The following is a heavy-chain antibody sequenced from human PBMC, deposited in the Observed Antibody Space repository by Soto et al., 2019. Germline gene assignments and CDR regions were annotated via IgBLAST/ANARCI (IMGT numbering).Heavy chain of an antibody. J-gene: IGHJ4*02. Sequence: QVQLQQWGAGLLKPSETLSLTCAVYGGSFSGYYWSWIRQPPGKGLEWIGEINHSGSTNYNPSLKSRVTISVDTSKNQFSLKLSPVTAADTAVYYCARGRYDYIWGSYRPNSYYFDYWGQGTLVTVSS. D-gene: IGHD3-16*02. CDR1: GGSFSGYY. CDR3: ARGRYDYIWGSYRPNSYYFDY. V-gene: IGHV4-34*01. CDR2: INHSGST.